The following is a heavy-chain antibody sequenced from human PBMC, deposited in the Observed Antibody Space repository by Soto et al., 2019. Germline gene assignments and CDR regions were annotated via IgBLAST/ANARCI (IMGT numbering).Heavy chain of an antibody. CDR2: IWYDGSDK. CDR1: GFTFSSYG. J-gene: IGHJ6*02. Sequence: GGSLRLSCAASGFTFSSYGMHWVRQAPGKGLEWVAVIWYDGSDKYYADSVKGRFTISRDNSKNTLYLQMNSLRAEDTAVYYCARSITVVRGVTWPYYYGMDVWGQGTTVTVSS. CDR3: ARSITVVRGVTWPYYYGMDV. V-gene: IGHV3-33*01. D-gene: IGHD3-10*01.